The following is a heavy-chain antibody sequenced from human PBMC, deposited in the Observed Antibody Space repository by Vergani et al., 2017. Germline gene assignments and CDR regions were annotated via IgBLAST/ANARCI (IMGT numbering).Heavy chain of an antibody. Sequence: QVQLQESGPGLVKPSETLSLTCTVSGGSISSYYWSWIRQPPGKGLEWIGYIYYSGSTNYNPSLKSRVTISVDTSKNQFSLKLRAVTAADTAVYYCARASWVATAYYYYYYMDVWGKGTTVTVSS. J-gene: IGHJ6*03. D-gene: IGHD5-12*01. CDR1: GGSISSYY. V-gene: IGHV4-59*01. CDR2: IYYSGST. CDR3: ARASWVATAYYYYYYMDV.